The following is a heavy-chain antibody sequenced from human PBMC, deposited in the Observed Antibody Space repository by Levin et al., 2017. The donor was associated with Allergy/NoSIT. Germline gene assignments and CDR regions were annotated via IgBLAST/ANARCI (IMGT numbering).Heavy chain of an antibody. J-gene: IGHJ4*02. D-gene: IGHD3-22*01. CDR3: AKDLNGILVATYYFDY. CDR2: ISNSGDST. Sequence: LSLTCAASGFTFKYYAMNWVRQAPGKGLEWVSAISNSGDSTYYADSVKGRFTISRDNSKNTLYLQMNSLRAEDTAVYYCAKDLNGILVATYYFDYWGQGILVTVSS. CDR1: GFTFKYYA. V-gene: IGHV3-23*01.